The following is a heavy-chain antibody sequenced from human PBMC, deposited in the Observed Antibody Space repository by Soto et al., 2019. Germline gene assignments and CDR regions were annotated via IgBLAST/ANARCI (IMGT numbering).Heavy chain of an antibody. Sequence: SETLSLTCTVSGGSMNSYSWSWIRQPPGKALEWVGFIYHSGVTPYNPSLKSRVSISLDMSNSQCTLNLRSVTAADTAVYYCAGMPYTSGLRFDPWGPGTLVTVSS. V-gene: IGHV4-59*12. CDR3: AGMPYTSGLRFDP. CDR2: IYHSGVT. D-gene: IGHD6-19*01. CDR1: GGSMNSYS. J-gene: IGHJ5*02.